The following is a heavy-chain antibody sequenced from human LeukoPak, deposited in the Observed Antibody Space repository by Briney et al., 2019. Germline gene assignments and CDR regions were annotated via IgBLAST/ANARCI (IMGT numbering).Heavy chain of an antibody. J-gene: IGHJ4*02. CDR2: ISSSGSTI. CDR3: ARAKRVGATLFDY. D-gene: IGHD1-26*01. CDR1: GFTFSDYY. Sequence: GGSLRLSCGASGFTFSDYYMSWIRQAPGKGLEWVSYISSSGSTIYYADSVKGRFTISRDNAKNSLSLQMTSLRAEDTAVYYCARAKRVGATLFDYGGQGTLVTVSS. V-gene: IGHV3-11*04.